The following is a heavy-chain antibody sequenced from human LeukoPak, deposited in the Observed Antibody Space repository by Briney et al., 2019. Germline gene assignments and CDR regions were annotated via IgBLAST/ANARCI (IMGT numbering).Heavy chain of an antibody. V-gene: IGHV1-46*01. CDR3: ARATMVRGVDV. D-gene: IGHD3-10*01. CDR2: INPSGGST. CDR1: GYTFTSYY. Sequence: ASVKVSCKASGYTFTSYYMHWGRQAPGQGLEWRGIINPSGGSTSYAQKFQGRVTMTRDMSTSTVYMELSSLRSEDTAVYYCARATMVRGVDVWGQGTTVTVSS. J-gene: IGHJ6*02.